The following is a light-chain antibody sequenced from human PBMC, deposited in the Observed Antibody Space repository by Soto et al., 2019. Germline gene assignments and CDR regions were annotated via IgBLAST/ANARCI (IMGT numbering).Light chain of an antibody. CDR3: HHYPRSSWT. J-gene: IGKJ1*01. Sequence: EIVLTQSPGTLSLSPGERATLSCRASQRVSSHSLAWYQQKPGQAPRTLIYGASSRATGIPDRFSASGSGTDFTLTISRLELEDFAVYYCHHYPRSSWTFGQGTKVEVK. V-gene: IGKV3-20*01. CDR1: QRVSSHS. CDR2: GAS.